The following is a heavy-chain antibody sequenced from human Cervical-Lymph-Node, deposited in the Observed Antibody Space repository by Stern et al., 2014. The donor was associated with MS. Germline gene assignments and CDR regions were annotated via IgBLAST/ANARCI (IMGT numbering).Heavy chain of an antibody. D-gene: IGHD1-14*01. CDR3: ARVGPTGYYYGMDV. CDR1: GYTFSSYS. CDR2: INAGNGNT. V-gene: IGHV1-3*01. J-gene: IGHJ6*02. Sequence: VQLVESGAEVKKPGASVKVSCKASGYTFSSYSMHWVRQAPGQRLEWMAWINAGNGNTKYSQKLQGRVTITRDTSASTAYMDLSSLRSEDTAVYYCARVGPTGYYYGMDVWGQGTTVTVSS.